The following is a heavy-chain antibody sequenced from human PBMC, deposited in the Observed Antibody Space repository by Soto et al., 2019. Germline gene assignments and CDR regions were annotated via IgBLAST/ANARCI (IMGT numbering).Heavy chain of an antibody. D-gene: IGHD2-15*01. CDR3: ARVWECSGGSCYGGYYYGMDV. V-gene: IGHV1-18*01. J-gene: IGHJ6*02. CDR1: GYTFTSYG. Sequence: ASVKVSCKASGYTFTSYGISWVRQAPGQGLEWMGWISAYNGNTNYAQKLQGRVTMTTDTSTSTAYMELRSLRSDDTAVYYCARVWECSGGSCYGGYYYGMDVWGQGTTVTVSS. CDR2: ISAYNGNT.